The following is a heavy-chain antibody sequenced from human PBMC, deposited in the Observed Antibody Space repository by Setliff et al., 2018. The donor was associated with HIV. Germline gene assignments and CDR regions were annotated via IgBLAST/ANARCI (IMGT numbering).Heavy chain of an antibody. CDR2: ITADGSST. J-gene: IGHJ5*02. Sequence: GGSLRLSCAASGFTFSDYWMHWVRQAPGKGLVWVSRITADGSSTRYADSVNGRFTISRDNAKDLLYLQMNSLRAEDTAVYYCARPGGYCSGGSCYHWFDPWGQGTLVTVSS. D-gene: IGHD2-15*01. CDR3: ARPGGYCSGGSCYHWFDP. CDR1: GFTFSDYW. V-gene: IGHV3-74*01.